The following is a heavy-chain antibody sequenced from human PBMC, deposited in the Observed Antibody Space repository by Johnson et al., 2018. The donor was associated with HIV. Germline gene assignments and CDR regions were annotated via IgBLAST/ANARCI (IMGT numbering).Heavy chain of an antibody. CDR3: AKDLDSSGYYSLTDAFDI. Sequence: VQLVESGGGLVQPGGSLRLSCGASGFTFSNYWMQWVRQAPGKGLVWVSRINGDGCRSTYADSVKGRFTIARDTSQNTLYLQMNSLRAEDTAVYYCAKDLDSSGYYSLTDAFDIWGQGTMVTVSS. CDR1: GFTFSNYW. V-gene: IGHV3-74*01. D-gene: IGHD3-22*01. CDR2: INGDGCRS. J-gene: IGHJ3*02.